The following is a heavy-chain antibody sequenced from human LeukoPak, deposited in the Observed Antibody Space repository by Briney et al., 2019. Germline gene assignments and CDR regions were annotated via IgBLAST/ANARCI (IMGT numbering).Heavy chain of an antibody. Sequence: GGSLRLSCAASGFTFSSYAMHWVRQAPGKGLEWVAVISYDGSNKYYADSVKGRFTISRDNSKNTLYLQMNSLRAEDTAVYYCARALQLLWPDAFDIWGQGTMVTVSS. V-gene: IGHV3-30*04. CDR2: ISYDGSNK. D-gene: IGHD3-10*01. CDR3: ARALQLLWPDAFDI. CDR1: GFTFSSYA. J-gene: IGHJ3*02.